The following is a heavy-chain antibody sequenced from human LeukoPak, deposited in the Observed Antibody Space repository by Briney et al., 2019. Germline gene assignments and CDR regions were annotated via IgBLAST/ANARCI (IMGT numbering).Heavy chain of an antibody. CDR2: IYYTGST. Sequence: PSETLSLTCSVSGGYISSYYWSWIRQPPGKGLEWIGYIYYTGSTNYNPSLKSRVTMSVDTSKNQFSLNLRSVTPEDTAVYYCARNLIPEQLVLNFWGQGTLVTVSS. J-gene: IGHJ4*02. CDR1: GGYISSYY. D-gene: IGHD6-13*01. V-gene: IGHV4-59*01. CDR3: ARNLIPEQLVLNF.